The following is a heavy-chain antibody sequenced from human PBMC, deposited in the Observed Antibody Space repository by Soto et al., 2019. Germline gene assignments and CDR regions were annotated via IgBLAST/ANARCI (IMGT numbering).Heavy chain of an antibody. CDR2: ISSTGSVL. Sequence: QVQLVDSGGGLVEPGGSLRLSCAASGFRFSDFSLSWIRQAPGKGLEWLSSISSTGSVLDYADSVKGRFTISRDNAGHSVYLQLDSLRAEDTAVYYCARIIMSGLAPDYWGQGTLVTVSS. D-gene: IGHD3-9*01. CDR3: ARIIMSGLAPDY. V-gene: IGHV3-11*01. CDR1: GFRFSDFS. J-gene: IGHJ4*02.